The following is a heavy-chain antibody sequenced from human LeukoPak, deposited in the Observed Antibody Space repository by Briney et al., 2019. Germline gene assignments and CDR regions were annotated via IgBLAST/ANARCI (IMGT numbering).Heavy chain of an antibody. CDR3: ARDPGYWYFDL. V-gene: IGHV1-69*05. CDR2: IIPIFGTA. CDR1: GYTFTSYG. Sequence: SVKVSCKASGYTFTSYGISWVRQAPGQGLEWMGGIIPIFGTANYAQKFQGRVTITTDESTSTAYMELSSLRSEDTAVYYCARDPGYWYFDLWGRGTLVTVSS. J-gene: IGHJ2*01.